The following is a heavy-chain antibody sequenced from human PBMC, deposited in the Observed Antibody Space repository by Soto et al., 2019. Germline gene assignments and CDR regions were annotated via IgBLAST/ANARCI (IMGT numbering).Heavy chain of an antibody. CDR3: ARGALRKLTYYYYGMDV. V-gene: IGHV3-13*01. CDR2: IGTAGDT. D-gene: IGHD4-17*01. CDR1: GCTFISYD. J-gene: IGHJ6*02. Sequence: GGSLRLSCAASGCTFISYDMHWVRQATGKGLEWVSAIGTAGDTYYPGSVKGRFTISRENAKNSLYLQMNSLRAEDTAVYYCARGALRKLTYYYYGMDVWGQGTTVTVSS.